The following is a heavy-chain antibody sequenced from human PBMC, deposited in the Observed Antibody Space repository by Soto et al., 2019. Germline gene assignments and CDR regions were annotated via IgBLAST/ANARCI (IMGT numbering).Heavy chain of an antibody. Sequence: PGGSLRLSCAASGFTFSSYGMHWVRQAPGKGLEWVAVISYDGSNKYYADSVKGRFTISRDNSKNTLYLQMNSLRAEDTAVYYCATDLWAGSSWYATYHAFDIWGRGTMVTVS. CDR2: ISYDGSNK. CDR3: ATDLWAGSSWYATYHAFDI. CDR1: GFTFSSYG. V-gene: IGHV3-30*03. D-gene: IGHD6-13*01. J-gene: IGHJ3*02.